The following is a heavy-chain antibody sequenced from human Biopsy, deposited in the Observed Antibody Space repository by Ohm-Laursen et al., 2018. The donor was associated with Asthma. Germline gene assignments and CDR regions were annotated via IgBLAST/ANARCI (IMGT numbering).Heavy chain of an antibody. CDR2: HDHEEGGT. D-gene: IGHD4-17*01. Sequence: SSVKVSCKASGYSLTDLAMHWVRQAPGQGLEWMGGHDHEEGGTVNARRFQGRVTMTEDTSTDTAYMELSSLSSDDTAVYYCASDFPKDYVRYNFQFWGQGTLVTVSS. CDR1: GYSLTDLA. CDR3: ASDFPKDYVRYNFQF. V-gene: IGHV1-24*01. J-gene: IGHJ4*02.